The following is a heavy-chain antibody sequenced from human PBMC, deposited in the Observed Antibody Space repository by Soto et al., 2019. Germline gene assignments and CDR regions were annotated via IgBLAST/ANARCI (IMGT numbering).Heavy chain of an antibody. CDR1: GGSISSYY. Sequence: SETLSLTCTVSGGSISSYYWSWIRQPAGKGLEWIGRIYTSGSTNYNPSLKSRVTMSVDTSKNQFSLKLSSVTAADTAVYYCACVRIAARTGAYGMDVWGQGTTVTVSS. J-gene: IGHJ6*02. CDR3: ACVRIAARTGAYGMDV. V-gene: IGHV4-4*07. D-gene: IGHD6-6*01. CDR2: IYTSGST.